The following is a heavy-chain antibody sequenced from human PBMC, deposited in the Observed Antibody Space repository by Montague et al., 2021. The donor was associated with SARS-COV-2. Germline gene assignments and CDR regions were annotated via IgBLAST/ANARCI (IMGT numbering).Heavy chain of an antibody. V-gene: IGHV3-13*01. CDR2: IGRRGDT. CDR1: GFIFSAND. CDR3: AREMHDTVTGSWALDI. Sequence: SLRLSCAASGFIFSANDFRWVHQGRGKGLEWVSAIGRRGDTYYTESVRGRFTISRENAENSLILQMHSLRVGDTAVYYCAREMHDTVTGSWALDIWGQGTPVTVSP. D-gene: IGHD3-9*01. J-gene: IGHJ3*02.